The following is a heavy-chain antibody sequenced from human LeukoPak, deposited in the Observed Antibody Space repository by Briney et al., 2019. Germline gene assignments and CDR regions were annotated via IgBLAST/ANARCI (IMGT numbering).Heavy chain of an antibody. J-gene: IGHJ5*02. CDR3: ARDQAAAGTRGINWFDP. Sequence: GGSLRLSCAASGFTFSSYWMSWVRQAPGKGLEWVAFIRYDGSNKYYADSVKGRFTISRDNSKNTLYLQMNSLRAEDTAVYYCARDQAAAGTRGINWFDPWGQGTLVTVSS. V-gene: IGHV3-30*02. CDR2: IRYDGSNK. D-gene: IGHD6-13*01. CDR1: GFTFSSYW.